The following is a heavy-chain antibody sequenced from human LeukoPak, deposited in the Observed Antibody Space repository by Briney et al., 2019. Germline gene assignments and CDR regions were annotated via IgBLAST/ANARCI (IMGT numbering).Heavy chain of an antibody. CDR2: INHSGST. CDR1: GVSFSGYY. V-gene: IGHV4-34*01. CDR3: ARAHGPLSSGWYQDAFDI. D-gene: IGHD6-19*01. Sequence: SETLSLTCAVYGVSFSGYYWSWIRQPPGKGLEWIGEINHSGSTNYNPSLKSRVTISVDTSKNQFSLKLSSVTAADTAVYYCARAHGPLSSGWYQDAFDIWGQGTMVTVSS. J-gene: IGHJ3*02.